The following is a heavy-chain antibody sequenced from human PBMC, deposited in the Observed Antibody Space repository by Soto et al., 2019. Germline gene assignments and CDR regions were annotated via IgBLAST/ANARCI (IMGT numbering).Heavy chain of an antibody. CDR2: ISGYNGNT. CDR1: GYTFTNYA. CDR3: ARSGFYGSGSRPYYFDS. D-gene: IGHD3-10*01. Sequence: QVHLVQSGAEVKKPGASVKVSCKASGYTFTNYAIAWVRQAPGQGLEWMGWISGYNGNTNNAQKLQGRVTMTTDTSTSKANMELRSLRSDDTAVYYWARSGFYGSGSRPYYFDSWGQGTLVTVSS. J-gene: IGHJ4*02. V-gene: IGHV1-18*01.